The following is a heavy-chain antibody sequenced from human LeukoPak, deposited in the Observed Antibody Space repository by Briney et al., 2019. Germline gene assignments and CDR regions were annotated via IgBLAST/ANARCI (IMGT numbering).Heavy chain of an antibody. CDR1: GYTFTNYY. CDR3: ARGDHAWAFDF. V-gene: IGHV1-46*01. Sequence: SSVKVSFKASGYTFTNYYIHWVRQPPAQGLEWMGIIYHSDGATKYANHFQATVTMTRDTSTSTFYIEVSSLKSEDTAVYSCARGDHAWAFDFWGQGTLVTVSS. CDR2: IYHSDGAT. D-gene: IGHD2-2*01. J-gene: IGHJ4*02.